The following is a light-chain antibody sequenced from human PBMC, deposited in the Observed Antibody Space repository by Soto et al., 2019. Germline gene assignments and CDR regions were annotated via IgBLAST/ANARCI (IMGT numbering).Light chain of an antibody. Sequence: DIQMTQSPSSLSASVGDRVTITCRASQRISNSLNWYQQKTVKAPDLLIDGASNLQNGVPSRFSGSGSGTDFTLTISCLQPEDVATYYCQQSYSSPQMYTFGQGTKLEIK. CDR3: QQSYSSPQMYT. J-gene: IGKJ2*01. CDR2: GAS. CDR1: QRISNS. V-gene: IGKV1-39*01.